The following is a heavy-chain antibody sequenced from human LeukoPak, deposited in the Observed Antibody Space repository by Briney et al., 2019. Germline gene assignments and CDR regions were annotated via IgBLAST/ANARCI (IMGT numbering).Heavy chain of an antibody. CDR2: IYPGDSNT. V-gene: IGHV5-51*01. CDR3: SRRDYSAGDCYSPPFYFDY. J-gene: IGHJ4*02. D-gene: IGHD2-21*02. CDR1: GYRFMNHW. Sequence: GGALKISCKGSGYRFMNHWIGWVRQMPGKGLEGMGIIYPGDSNTIYSPSFQGQVTISADKYISIAYLQWSSIKASDAAVFFCSRRDYSAGDCYSPPFYFDYWGQGTLVTVSS.